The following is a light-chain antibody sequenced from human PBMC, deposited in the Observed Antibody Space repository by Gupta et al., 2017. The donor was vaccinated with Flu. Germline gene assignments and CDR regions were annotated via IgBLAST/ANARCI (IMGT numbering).Light chain of an antibody. CDR2: VGS. J-gene: IGKJ5*01. V-gene: IGKV2-28*01. Sequence: VTPGGPASISCRSSQSLLHRNGYNDCAWYVQKPGPAPQLLIYVGSNRASGVPDRVRGSGSGTDFTLKISRVEAEDVGVYYRRQAIPTPFNFGQGTRLDIK. CDR1: QSLLHRNGYND. CDR3: RQAIPTPFN.